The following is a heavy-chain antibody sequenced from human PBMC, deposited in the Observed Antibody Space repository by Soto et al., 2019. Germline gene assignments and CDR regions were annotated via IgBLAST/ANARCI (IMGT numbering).Heavy chain of an antibody. V-gene: IGHV3-33*01. CDR2: IWYDGSKK. D-gene: IGHD3-3*01. Sequence: HPGGSLRLSCAASGFTFSSFGMHWVRQAPGKGLEWVSLIWYDGSKKSYGDSVKGRFTISRDNSRNTVYLQMNSLRADDTAVYYCARDASYYSLWSGYYPSRNGMDVWGQGTTVTVPS. CDR3: ARDASYYSLWSGYYPSRNGMDV. J-gene: IGHJ6*02. CDR1: GFTFSSFG.